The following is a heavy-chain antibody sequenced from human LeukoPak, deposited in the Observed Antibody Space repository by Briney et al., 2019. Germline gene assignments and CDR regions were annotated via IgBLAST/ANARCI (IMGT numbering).Heavy chain of an antibody. CDR1: GGTFSSYT. J-gene: IGHJ4*02. D-gene: IGHD5-18*01. Sequence: ASVKVSCKASGGTFSSYTISWVRQAPGQGLEWMGRIIPILGIANYAQKFQGRVTITADKSTSTAYMELSSLRSEDTAVYYCAGGGVDTAMASAYWGQGTLVTVSS. V-gene: IGHV1-69*02. CDR3: AGGGVDTAMASAY. CDR2: IIPILGIA.